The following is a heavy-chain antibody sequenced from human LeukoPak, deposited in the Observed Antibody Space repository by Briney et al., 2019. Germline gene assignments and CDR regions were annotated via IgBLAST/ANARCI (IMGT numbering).Heavy chain of an antibody. CDR1: VLPQSDLG. D-gene: IGHD1-1*01. CDR2: INGRGSDT. CDR3: AKDYRGAGTMFDS. Sequence: GGSLRLSCGASVLPQSDLGMLGPRQAPGKGLEWVSGINGRGSDTYYADSVKGRFTISRDNSKNTQSPQMNSVTAEDTGLCHFAKDYRGAGTMFDSCGQGTLVSVSS. J-gene: IGHJ4*02. V-gene: IGHV3-23*01.